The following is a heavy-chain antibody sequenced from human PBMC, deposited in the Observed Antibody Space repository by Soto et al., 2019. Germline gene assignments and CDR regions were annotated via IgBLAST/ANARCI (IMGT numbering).Heavy chain of an antibody. V-gene: IGHV3-30-3*01. J-gene: IGHJ6*02. CDR1: GFRLSSYA. CDR2: ISYDGSNK. CDR3: ARNLVVPAALDYYGMDV. D-gene: IGHD2-2*01. Sequence: GFLRLSCAPSGFRLSSYAMHWVRQAPGKGLEWVAVISYDGSNKYYADSVKGRFTISRDNSKNTLYLQMNRLRAEDTAVYYCARNLVVPAALDYYGMDVWGQGTTVTVSS.